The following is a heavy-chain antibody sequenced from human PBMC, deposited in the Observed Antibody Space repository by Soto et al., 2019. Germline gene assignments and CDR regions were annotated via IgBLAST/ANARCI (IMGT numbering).Heavy chain of an antibody. CDR1: GGTLSSYA. CDR2: IVPIVDTS. J-gene: IGHJ4*02. Sequence: SVKVSCKTSGGTLSSYAISWVRQAPGQGLEWMGGIVPIVDTSTYAQKFQGRVTITADESTSTVYMELSSLRSDDTAVYYCVRVVAIPGYPDNWGQGTLVTASS. V-gene: IGHV1-69*13. CDR3: VRVVAIPGYPDN. D-gene: IGHD5-12*01.